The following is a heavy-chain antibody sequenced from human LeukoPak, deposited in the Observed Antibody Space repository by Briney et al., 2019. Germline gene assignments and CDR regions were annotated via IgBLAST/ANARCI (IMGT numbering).Heavy chain of an antibody. CDR3: AGLYYYDSSGYSWFDP. V-gene: IGHV4-31*03. CDR2: IYYSGST. Sequence: SETLSLTCTVSGGSISSGGYYWSWIRQHPGKGLEWIGYIYYSGSTYYNPSLKSRVTISVDTSKSQFSLKLSSVTAADTAVYYCAGLYYYDSSGYSWFDPWGQGTLVTVSS. D-gene: IGHD3-22*01. CDR1: GGSISSGGYY. J-gene: IGHJ5*02.